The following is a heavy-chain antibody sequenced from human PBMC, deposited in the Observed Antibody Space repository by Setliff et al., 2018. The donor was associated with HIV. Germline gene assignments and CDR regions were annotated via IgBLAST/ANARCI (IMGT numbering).Heavy chain of an antibody. J-gene: IGHJ4*02. CDR1: GDSISGAGFY. Sequence: SETLSLTCTVSGDSISGAGFYWTWIRQLPGKGLEWIGSIYYSGSTIYNPSLKSRITISLDTSKEQFSLELSSATAADTAVYYCATLDHSGGNFLAYWGQGSLVTVSS. CDR2: IYYSGST. D-gene: IGHD2-21*02. CDR3: ATLDHSGGNFLAY. V-gene: IGHV4-61*08.